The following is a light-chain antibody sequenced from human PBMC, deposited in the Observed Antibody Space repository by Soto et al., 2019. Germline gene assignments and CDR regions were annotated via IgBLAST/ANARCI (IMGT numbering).Light chain of an antibody. CDR3: QQYNNWPFT. Sequence: EIVMTQSPATLSVSPGERATLSCRASQSVSSNLAWYQQKPGQAPRLLIYGASTRATGIPARFSGSGSGTKFTLTISSLQSEDFAVYYCQQYNNWPFTCGRGTKVDIK. CDR1: QSVSSN. CDR2: GAS. V-gene: IGKV3-15*01. J-gene: IGKJ3*01.